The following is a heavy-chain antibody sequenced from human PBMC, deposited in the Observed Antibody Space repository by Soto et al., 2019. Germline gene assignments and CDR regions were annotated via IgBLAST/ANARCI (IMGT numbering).Heavy chain of an antibody. CDR3: ARGLPRVVGATPYYFDY. J-gene: IGHJ4*02. V-gene: IGHV3-11*05. CDR2: ISGTSSYT. CDR1: GLTFSDYY. Sequence: QVQLVESGGGLVKPEGSLRLSCAASGLTFSDYYMSWIRQAPGKGLEWVSYISGTSSYTNYADSVRGRFTISRDNAKNSLYLQMNSLRAEDTAVYYCARGLPRVVGATPYYFDYWGQGTLVTVSS. D-gene: IGHD1-26*01.